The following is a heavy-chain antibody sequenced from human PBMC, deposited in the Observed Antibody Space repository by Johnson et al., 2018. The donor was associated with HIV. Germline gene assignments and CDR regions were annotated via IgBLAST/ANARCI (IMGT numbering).Heavy chain of an antibody. CDR2: ISYDGSTN. V-gene: IGHV3-30-3*01. CDR1: GLTFSSYA. CDR3: ARGIVVALGRHDAFDI. Sequence: QVQLVESGGGVIQPGRSLRLSCAASGLTFSSYAMHWVRQAPGKGLEWVAVISYDGSTNYYAASVTGRFPISRDNSKNTLYLQMDSLRAEDTAVYDCARGIVVALGRHDAFDIWGQGTMVTVSS. J-gene: IGHJ3*02. D-gene: IGHD3-22*01.